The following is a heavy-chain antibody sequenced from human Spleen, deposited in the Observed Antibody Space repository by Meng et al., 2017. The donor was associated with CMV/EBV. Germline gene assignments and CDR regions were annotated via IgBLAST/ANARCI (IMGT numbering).Heavy chain of an antibody. D-gene: IGHD1-7*01. Sequence: ASVKVSCKASGYAFPNYGISWVRQAPGQGLEWMGWISPYNGNTESEREFQGRLTMTTHTSTSTAYLELRSLTSDDTAVYYCARGSWNYDSWGQGTLVTVSS. CDR3: ARGSWNYDS. CDR2: ISPYNGNT. V-gene: IGHV1-18*01. J-gene: IGHJ5*01. CDR1: GYAFPNYG.